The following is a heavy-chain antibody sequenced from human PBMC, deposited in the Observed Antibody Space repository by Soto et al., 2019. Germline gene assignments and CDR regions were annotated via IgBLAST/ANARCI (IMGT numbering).Heavy chain of an antibody. D-gene: IGHD2-15*01. Sequence: EVQLVESGGGLVQPGGSLRLSCAASGFTFSSYSMNWVRQAPGKGLEWVSYISSSSSTIYYADSVKGRFTISRDNAKNSLYLQMNSLRDEDTAVYYCARDGASLGYCSGGSCYSHETFDYWGQGTLVTVSS. J-gene: IGHJ4*02. CDR2: ISSSSSTI. V-gene: IGHV3-48*02. CDR1: GFTFSSYS. CDR3: ARDGASLGYCSGGSCYSHETFDY.